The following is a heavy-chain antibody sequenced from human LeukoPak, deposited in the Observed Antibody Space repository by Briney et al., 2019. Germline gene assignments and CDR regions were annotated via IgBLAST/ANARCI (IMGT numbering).Heavy chain of an antibody. Sequence: SQTLSLTCTVSGGSISSGSYYWSWIRQSAGKGLEWIGRIYTSGSTNYNPSLKSRVTISVDTSKNQFSLKLSSVTAADTAVYYCARHGGFYDFWSAITKYYFDLWGRGTLVTVSS. CDR3: ARHGGFYDFWSAITKYYFDL. J-gene: IGHJ2*01. D-gene: IGHD3-3*01. CDR1: GGSISSGSYY. V-gene: IGHV4-61*02. CDR2: IYTSGST.